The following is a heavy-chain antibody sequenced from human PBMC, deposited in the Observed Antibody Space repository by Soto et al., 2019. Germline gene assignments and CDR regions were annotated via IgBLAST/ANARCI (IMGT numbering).Heavy chain of an antibody. D-gene: IGHD3-10*01. CDR1: GFTFNSYN. CDR3: PKDILPGAAPAPWAGYGAAGHHDY. J-gene: IGHJ4*02. Sequence: GGSLRLSCAASGFTFNSYNMNWVRQAPGKGLEWVSYISSSSGTIYYADSVKGRFTISRDNAKNSLYLQMNSLRAEDTALYYCPKDILPGAAPAPWAGYGAAGHHDYWRQGTLVTVSS. CDR2: ISSSSGTI. V-gene: IGHV3-48*04.